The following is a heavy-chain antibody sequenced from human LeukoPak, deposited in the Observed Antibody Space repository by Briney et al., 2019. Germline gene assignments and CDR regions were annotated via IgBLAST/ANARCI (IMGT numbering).Heavy chain of an antibody. CDR2: VYYRGST. D-gene: IGHD2-2*01. J-gene: IGHJ3*01. CDR1: GVSISSYY. Sequence: PSETLSLTCTVSGVSISSYYWNWIRQPPGKGLEWIGYVYYRGSTNYNPSLKSRVTMSVDTSKKHFSLRLSSVTAADTAVYYCARRSQGAYLDAFDLWGQGTMVTVSS. CDR3: ARRSQGAYLDAFDL. V-gene: IGHV4-59*08.